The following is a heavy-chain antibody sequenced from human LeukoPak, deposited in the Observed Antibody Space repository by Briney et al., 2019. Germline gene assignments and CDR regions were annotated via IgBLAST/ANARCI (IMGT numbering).Heavy chain of an antibody. CDR2: IYNSGST. Sequence: SETLSLTCTVSGYCISSGYYWGWIRQAPGKGLEWIGSIYNSGSTYYNPSLKSRVTIAVDMSKNQFSLKLSSVTAADTAVYYCARDGYSGSYYYYMDVWAKGPRSPSP. D-gene: IGHD1-26*01. J-gene: IGHJ6*03. V-gene: IGHV4-38-2*02. CDR1: GYCISSGYY. CDR3: ARDGYSGSYYYYMDV.